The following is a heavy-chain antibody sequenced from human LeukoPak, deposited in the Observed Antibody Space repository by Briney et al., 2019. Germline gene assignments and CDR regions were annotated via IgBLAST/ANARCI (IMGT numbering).Heavy chain of an antibody. CDR3: ARDMSSSGCDY. CDR1: GFTFSSYA. J-gene: IGHJ4*02. V-gene: IGHV3-30-3*01. Sequence: GGSLRLSCAASGFTFSSYAMHWVRQAPGKGLEWVAVISYDGSNKYYADSVKGRFTISRDNSKNTLYLQVNSLRAEDTAVYYCARDMSSSGCDYWGQGTLVTVSS. CDR2: ISYDGSNK. D-gene: IGHD6-19*01.